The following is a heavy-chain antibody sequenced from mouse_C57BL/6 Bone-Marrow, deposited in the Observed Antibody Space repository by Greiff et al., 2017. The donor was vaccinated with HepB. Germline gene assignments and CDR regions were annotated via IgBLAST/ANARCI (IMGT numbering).Heavy chain of an antibody. V-gene: IGHV14-4*01. Sequence: VQLQQSGAELVRPGASVKLSCTASGFNIKDDYMHWVKQRPEQGLEWIGWIDPENGDTEYASKFQGKATITADTSSNTAYLQLSSLTSDDTAVYYCTTGGAQAFYYFDYWGQGTTLTVSS. CDR3: TTGGAQAFYYFDY. CDR1: GFNIKDDY. D-gene: IGHD3-2*02. J-gene: IGHJ2*01. CDR2: IDPENGDT.